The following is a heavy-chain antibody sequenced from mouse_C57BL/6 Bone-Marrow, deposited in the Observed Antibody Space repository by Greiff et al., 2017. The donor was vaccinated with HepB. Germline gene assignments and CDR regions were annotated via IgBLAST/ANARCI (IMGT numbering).Heavy chain of an antibody. CDR1: GFTFSSYG. V-gene: IGHV5-6*01. J-gene: IGHJ1*03. CDR3: ARHYDYDVGYFDV. Sequence: EVKLMESGGDLVKPGGSLKLSCAASGFTFSSYGMSWVRQTPDKRLEWVATISSGGSYTYYPDSVKGRFTISRDNAKNTLYLQMSSLKSEDTAMYYCARHYDYDVGYFDVWGTGTTVTVSS. D-gene: IGHD2-4*01. CDR2: ISSGGSYT.